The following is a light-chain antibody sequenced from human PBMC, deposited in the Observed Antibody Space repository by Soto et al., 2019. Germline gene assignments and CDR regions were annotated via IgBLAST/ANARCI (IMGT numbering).Light chain of an antibody. Sequence: EIVMTQSPATLSGSPGEGATLSCGASQSLSSSLAWYQQKPGQAPRLLIYGASTRATGIPARFSGSGSGTEFTLTISSLQSEDFAVYYCQQYKNWPPITFGQGTRLEIK. J-gene: IGKJ5*01. V-gene: IGKV3-15*01. CDR1: QSLSSS. CDR2: GAS. CDR3: QQYKNWPPIT.